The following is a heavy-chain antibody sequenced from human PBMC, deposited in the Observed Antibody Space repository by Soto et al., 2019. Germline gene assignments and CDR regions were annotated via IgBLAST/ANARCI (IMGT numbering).Heavy chain of an antibody. Sequence: GGSLRLSCAASRFTFSSYAMSWVRQAPGKGLEWVSAISGSGGSTYYADSVKGRFTISRDNSKNTLYLQMNSLRAEDTAVYYCAKDRSGPSLNWFDPWGQGTLVTVSS. CDR1: RFTFSSYA. D-gene: IGHD3-16*02. CDR3: AKDRSGPSLNWFDP. J-gene: IGHJ5*02. V-gene: IGHV3-23*01. CDR2: ISGSGGST.